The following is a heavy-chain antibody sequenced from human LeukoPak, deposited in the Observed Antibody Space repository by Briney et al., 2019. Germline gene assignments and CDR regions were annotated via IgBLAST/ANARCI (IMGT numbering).Heavy chain of an antibody. CDR3: ATTKAPYSGNTQFAFDI. CDR1: GFTFSSYA. Sequence: PGGSLRLSCAASGFTFSSYAMHWVRQAPGKGLECVSAISSNGGSTYYANSVKGRFTISRDNSKNTLYLQMDSLRAEDMAVYYCATTKAPYSGNTQFAFDIWGQGTMVTVSS. J-gene: IGHJ3*02. V-gene: IGHV3-64*01. CDR2: ISSNGGST. D-gene: IGHD1-26*01.